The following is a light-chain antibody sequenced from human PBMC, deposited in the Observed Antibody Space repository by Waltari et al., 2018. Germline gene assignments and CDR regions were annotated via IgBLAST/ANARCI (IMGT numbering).Light chain of an antibody. CDR2: DTS. CDR1: QSVTNY. V-gene: IGKV3-11*01. J-gene: IGKJ4*01. CDR3: QQRRNWPLT. Sequence: DIVLTQSPAILSLSPGERASLSCRASQSVTNYLAWYQQKPAQAPRLLIYDTSNRATGLPARFSGSGFATDFTLTISSLEPDDFAVYYCQQRRNWPLTFGGGTKVEIK.